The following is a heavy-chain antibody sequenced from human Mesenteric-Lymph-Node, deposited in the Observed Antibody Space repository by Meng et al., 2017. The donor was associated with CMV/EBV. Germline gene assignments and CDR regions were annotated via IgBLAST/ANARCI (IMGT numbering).Heavy chain of an antibody. CDR3: GDFEAG. Sequence: GESLKISCAASGFTFSSYWMHWVRQVPGKGLVWVSSIRDDGTFTACADSVKGRFTASRDNAKSTVYLQMNSLTVEDAAVYYCGDFEAGWGQGTLVTVSS. J-gene: IGHJ4*02. D-gene: IGHD3-3*01. CDR1: GFTFSSYW. CDR2: IRDDGTFT. V-gene: IGHV3-74*01.